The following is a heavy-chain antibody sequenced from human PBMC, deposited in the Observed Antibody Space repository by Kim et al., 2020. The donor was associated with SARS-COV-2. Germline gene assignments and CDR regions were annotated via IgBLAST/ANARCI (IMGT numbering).Heavy chain of an antibody. J-gene: IGHJ5*02. CDR3: AKDLTEYDFWSGHGNWFDP. CDR2: ISYDGSNK. CDR1: GFTFSSYG. V-gene: IGHV3-30*18. D-gene: IGHD3-3*01. Sequence: GGSLRLSCAASGFTFSSYGMHWVRQAPGKGLEWVAVISYDGSNKYYADSVKGRFTISRDNSKNTLYLQMNSLRAEDTAVYYCAKDLTEYDFWSGHGNWFDPWGQGTLVTVSS.